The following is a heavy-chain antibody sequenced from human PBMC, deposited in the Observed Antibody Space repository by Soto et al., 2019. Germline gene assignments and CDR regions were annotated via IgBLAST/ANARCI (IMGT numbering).Heavy chain of an antibody. CDR3: ARDICRRGHCYKHWLDP. V-gene: IGHV1-18*01. D-gene: IGHD2-21*01. CDR1: GYTFTNYG. Sequence: QVQLEQSGAEVKKPGASVKVSCKASGYTFTNYGITWVRQAPGQGLEWMGWISAYSGNTNYAHKLQGRVTITTDTSTSQAYREVRGLRSADRAVYYCARDICRRGHCYKHWLDPWGQGTLVTVSS. CDR2: ISAYSGNT. J-gene: IGHJ5*02.